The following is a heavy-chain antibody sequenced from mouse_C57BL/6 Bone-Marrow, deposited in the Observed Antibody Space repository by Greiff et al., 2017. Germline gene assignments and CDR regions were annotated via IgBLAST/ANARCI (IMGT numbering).Heavy chain of an antibody. J-gene: IGHJ4*01. Sequence: VQLQQPGAELVKPGASVKLSCKASGYTFTNYWMHWVKQRPGQGLEWIGMMHPNGGSPAYNEKFKSEATLSVDKSSRTAYMELSSLTSEDSAVYYCARSYDYDDYTMDYWGQGTSVTGSS. D-gene: IGHD2-4*01. CDR2: MHPNGGSP. V-gene: IGHV1-64*01. CDR1: GYTFTNYW. CDR3: ARSYDYDDYTMDY.